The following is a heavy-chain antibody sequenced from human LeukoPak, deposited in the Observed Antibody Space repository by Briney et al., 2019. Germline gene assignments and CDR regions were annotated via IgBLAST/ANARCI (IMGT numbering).Heavy chain of an antibody. D-gene: IGHD6-19*01. CDR2: IYYSGST. Sequence: SETLALTCTLSGGPTSTYYWSWLRQPPGKGVEWIGYIYYSGSTNYNPSLKSRVTISVDTSKNQCSLKLSSVTAADRAVYYYAPYSSAGWFVRWGQGTLLTVPA. V-gene: IGHV4-59*01. J-gene: IGHJ4*02. CDR3: APYSSAGWFVR. CDR1: GGPTSTYY.